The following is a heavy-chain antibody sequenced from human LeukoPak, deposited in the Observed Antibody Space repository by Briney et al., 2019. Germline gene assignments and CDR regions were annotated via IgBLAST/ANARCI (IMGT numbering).Heavy chain of an antibody. J-gene: IGHJ4*02. CDR2: IYTSGST. D-gene: IGHD3-10*01. CDR3: ARDRALLWFGESGGFDY. Sequence: SETLSLTCTVSGGSISSGSYYWSWIRQPAGKGLEWIGRIYTSGSTNYNPSLKSRVTISVDTSKNQFSLKLSSVTAADTAVYYCARDRALLWFGESGGFDYWGQGTLVTVSS. CDR1: GGSISSGSYY. V-gene: IGHV4-61*02.